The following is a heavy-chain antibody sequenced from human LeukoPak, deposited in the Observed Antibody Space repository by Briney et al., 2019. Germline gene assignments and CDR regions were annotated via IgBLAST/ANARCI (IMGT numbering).Heavy chain of an antibody. V-gene: IGHV3-23*01. CDR3: AKDSRYSGSYYHFDY. CDR2: ISGSGGST. CDR1: GFTFSNYA. J-gene: IGHJ4*02. D-gene: IGHD1-26*01. Sequence: PGGSLRLSCAASGFTFSNYAMNWVRQAPGRGLEWVSAISGSGGSTYYADSVKGRFTISRDNSKNTLYLQMNSLRAEDTAVYYCAKDSRYSGSYYHFDYWGQGTLVTVSS.